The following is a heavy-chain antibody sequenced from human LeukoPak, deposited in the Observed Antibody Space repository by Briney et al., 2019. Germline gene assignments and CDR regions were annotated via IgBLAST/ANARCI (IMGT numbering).Heavy chain of an antibody. D-gene: IGHD3-22*01. V-gene: IGHV3-23*01. CDR1: GFTFSSYA. CDR3: ARLLDNDISGDPDTFDV. CDR2: VSGSGGST. J-gene: IGHJ3*01. Sequence: PGGSLRLSCAASGFTFSSYAMSWVRQAPGKGLEWVSVVSGSGGSTYYADSVKGRFTISRDNSKNTLYLQMNSLRAEDTAVYYCARLLDNDISGDPDTFDVWGQGTTVIVSS.